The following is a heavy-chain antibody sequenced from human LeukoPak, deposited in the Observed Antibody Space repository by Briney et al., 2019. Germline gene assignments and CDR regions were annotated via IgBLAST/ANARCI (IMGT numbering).Heavy chain of an antibody. D-gene: IGHD3-10*01. CDR3: ASSDMVRGVIIRIDFDY. CDR1: GGTFSSSA. Sequence: GSSVKVSCKTSGGTFSSSAITWVRQAPGQGLEWMGRIIPVLNITTYAQKFQGSVTITADTSTSTVYMELSSLRSEETAVYYCASSDMVRGVIIRIDFDYWGQGTLVTVSS. V-gene: IGHV1-69*04. J-gene: IGHJ4*02. CDR2: IIPVLNIT.